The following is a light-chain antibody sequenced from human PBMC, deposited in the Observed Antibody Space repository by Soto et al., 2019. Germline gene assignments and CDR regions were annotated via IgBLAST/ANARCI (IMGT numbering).Light chain of an antibody. CDR1: QSVSSN. V-gene: IGKV1-8*01. Sequence: MTQSRATLPVSPGERATLSCRASQSVSSNLAWYQQKPGKAPKLLIYAASTLQSGVPSRFSGSGSGTDFTLTISCLQSEDFATYYCQQYYSYPQTFGQGTKVDIK. CDR2: AAS. CDR3: QQYYSYPQT. J-gene: IGKJ1*01.